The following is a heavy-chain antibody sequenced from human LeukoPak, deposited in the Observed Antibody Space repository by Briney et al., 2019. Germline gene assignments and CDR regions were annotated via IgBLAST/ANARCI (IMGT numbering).Heavy chain of an antibody. CDR2: LFTGGGRT. D-gene: IGHD3-10*01. CDR1: GFTFSNYD. V-gene: IGHV3-23*01. J-gene: IGHJ4*02. CDR3: AKECDYSPGHKFDL. Sequence: GGSLRLSCAASGFTFSNYDMNWVRQAPGKGLEWASVLFTGGGRTLYADSVKGRFTISGDTSRTTLYLQMNGLRAEDTAVYYCAKECDYSPGHKFDLWGQGTLVTVSS.